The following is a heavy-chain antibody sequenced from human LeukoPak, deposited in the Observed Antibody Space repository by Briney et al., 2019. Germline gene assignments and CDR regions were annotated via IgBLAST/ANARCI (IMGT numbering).Heavy chain of an antibody. CDR2: ISSSSSYI. V-gene: IGHV3-21*01. J-gene: IGHJ4*02. D-gene: IGHD3-22*01. CDR1: GFTFSSYS. Sequence: GGSLRLSCAASGFTFSSYSMNWVRQAPGKGLEWVSSISSSSSYIYYADSVKGRFTISRDNAKNSLYLQMNSLRAEDTAAYYCARDYDSSGYHDYWGQGTLVTVSS. CDR3: ARDYDSSGYHDY.